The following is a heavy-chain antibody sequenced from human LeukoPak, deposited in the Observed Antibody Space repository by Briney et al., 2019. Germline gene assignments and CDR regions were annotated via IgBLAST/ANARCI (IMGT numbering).Heavy chain of an antibody. D-gene: IGHD5-12*01. V-gene: IGHV4-59*01. CDR2: IYYSGST. Sequence: SETLSLTCTVSGGSISSYYRSWIRQPPGKGLEWIGYIYYSGSTNYNPSLKSRVTISVDTSKNQFSLKLSSVTAADTAVYYCAALDIVATIFGLDAFDIWGQGTMVTVSS. CDR3: AALDIVATIFGLDAFDI. J-gene: IGHJ3*02. CDR1: GGSISSYY.